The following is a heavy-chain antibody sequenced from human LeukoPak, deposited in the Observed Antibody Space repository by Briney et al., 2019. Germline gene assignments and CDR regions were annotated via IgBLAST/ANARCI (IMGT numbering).Heavy chain of an antibody. CDR2: ISGSGGST. Sequence: PGGSLRLSCAASGFTFGSDAMSWVRQAPGKGLEWVSAISGSGGSTYYADSVKGRFTISRDNSKNTLYLQMNSLRAEDTAVYYCAKCPITMIEAYFDYWGQGTLVTVSS. CDR3: AKCPITMIEAYFDY. CDR1: GFTFGSDA. J-gene: IGHJ4*02. D-gene: IGHD3-22*01. V-gene: IGHV3-23*01.